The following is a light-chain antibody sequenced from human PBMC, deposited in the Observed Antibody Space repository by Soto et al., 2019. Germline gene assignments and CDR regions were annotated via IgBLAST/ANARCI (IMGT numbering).Light chain of an antibody. Sequence: DIQMTQSPSTLSASVGDRVTITCRASQDISNWLAWFQQKPGKAPKLLIYDASSLESGVPSRFSGSGSERDFTLTISSLQPDDFATYYCQQSHNYMYTFGQGTKLEIK. CDR2: DAS. J-gene: IGKJ2*01. CDR3: QQSHNYMYT. V-gene: IGKV1-5*01. CDR1: QDISNW.